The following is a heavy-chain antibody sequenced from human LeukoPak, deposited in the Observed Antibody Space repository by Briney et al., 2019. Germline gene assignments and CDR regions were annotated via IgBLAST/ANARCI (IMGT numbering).Heavy chain of an antibody. CDR3: ATEPLYYYYMDV. CDR1: GFSISNYN. J-gene: IGHJ6*03. CDR2: ISSSSSTI. V-gene: IGHV3-48*01. D-gene: IGHD1-14*01. Sequence: GGSLRLSCAASGFSISNYNMNWVRQAPGKGLEWLSSISSSSSTIFYADSVKGRLTISRDNAKNSPFPQMNSLRAEDTAVYYCATEPLYYYYMDVWGKGTTVTVSS.